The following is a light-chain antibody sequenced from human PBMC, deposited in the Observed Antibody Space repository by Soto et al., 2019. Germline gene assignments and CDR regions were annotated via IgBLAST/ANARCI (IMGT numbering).Light chain of an antibody. J-gene: IGKJ5*01. CDR2: AAS. CDR1: QVISTS. Sequence: SQLTQCPSFLSQSIGESVTITCRAIQVISTSLAWYQVKPGKAPKLLIYAASTLESGVPSRFSATVSGTEFSLTITSLQPEDFATYYCQQLFDSPITFGQGTRLEIK. V-gene: IGKV1-9*01. CDR3: QQLFDSPIT.